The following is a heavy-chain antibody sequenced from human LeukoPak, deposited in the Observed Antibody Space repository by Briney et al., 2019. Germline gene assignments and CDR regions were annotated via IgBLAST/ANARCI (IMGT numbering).Heavy chain of an antibody. J-gene: IGHJ6*03. Sequence: GGSLRLSCAASGFTFSSYGMHWVRQAPGKGLEWVAFIRYDGSNKYYADSVKGRFTISRDNSKNTLYLQMNSLRAEDTAVYYCAKDGSLWFGEGKNYYYMDVWGKGTTVTVSS. V-gene: IGHV3-30*02. CDR3: AKDGSLWFGEGKNYYYMDV. D-gene: IGHD3-10*01. CDR1: GFTFSSYG. CDR2: IRYDGSNK.